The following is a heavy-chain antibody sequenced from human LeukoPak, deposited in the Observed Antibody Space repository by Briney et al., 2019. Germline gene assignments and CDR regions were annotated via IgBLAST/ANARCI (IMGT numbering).Heavy chain of an antibody. CDR3: ARIYDFWSGFDY. CDR2: IYYSGST. V-gene: IGHV4-59*01. J-gene: IGHJ4*02. Sequence: PSETLSLTWTVSGGSISSYYWSWIRQPPGKGLEWIGYIYYSGSTNYNPSLKSRVTISVDTSKNQFSLKLSSVTAAVTAVYYCARIYDFWSGFDYWGQGTLVTVSS. CDR1: GGSISSYY. D-gene: IGHD3-3*01.